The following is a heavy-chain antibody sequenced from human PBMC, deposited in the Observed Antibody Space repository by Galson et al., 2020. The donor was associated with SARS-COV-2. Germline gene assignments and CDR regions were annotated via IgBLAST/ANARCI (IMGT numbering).Heavy chain of an antibody. D-gene: IGHD5-12*01. CDR2: IYYSGST. CDR1: GGSISSSSYY. CDR3: ALLAWLRGYFDY. Sequence: ASETLSLTCTVSGGSISSSSYYWGWIRQPPGKGLEWIGSIYYSGSTYYNPSLKSRVTISVDTSKNQFSLKLSSVTAADTAVYYSALLAWLRGYFDYWGQGTLVTVSS. V-gene: IGHV4-39*01. J-gene: IGHJ4*02.